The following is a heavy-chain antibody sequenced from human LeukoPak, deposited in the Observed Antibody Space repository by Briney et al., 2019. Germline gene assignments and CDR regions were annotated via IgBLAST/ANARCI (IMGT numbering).Heavy chain of an antibody. Sequence: GGSLRLSCVASGFPFSNYYMSWIRQAPGKGLEWISYISTSASTIYYADSVKGRFTISRDNAKNSLYLQMNSLRAEDTAVYYCARGYGDYEVTDYRGQGTLVTVSS. CDR2: ISTSASTI. D-gene: IGHD4-17*01. J-gene: IGHJ4*02. CDR1: GFPFSNYY. CDR3: ARGYGDYEVTDY. V-gene: IGHV3-11*01.